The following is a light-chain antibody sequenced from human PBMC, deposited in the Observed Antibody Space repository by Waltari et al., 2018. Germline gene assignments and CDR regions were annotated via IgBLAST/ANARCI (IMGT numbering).Light chain of an antibody. Sequence: QLVLTQSPSASASLGASVKLTCTLSRGHSSTIIAWLQQQPEKGPRYLMKVNSDGSHSKGDEIPDRFSGSSSGAERYLTISTVQSEDEADYYCQTGGHGTWVFGGGTKLTVL. CDR3: QTGGHGTWV. V-gene: IGLV4-69*01. J-gene: IGLJ3*02. CDR2: VNSDGSH. CDR1: RGHSSTI.